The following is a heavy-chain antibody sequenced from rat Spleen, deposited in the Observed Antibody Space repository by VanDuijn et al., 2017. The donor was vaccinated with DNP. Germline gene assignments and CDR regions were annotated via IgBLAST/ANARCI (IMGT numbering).Heavy chain of an antibody. D-gene: IGHD1-2*01. Sequence: EVQLVESGGGLVQPGRSLKLSCAASGFTFSDYNMAWVRQAPKKGLEWVATISYDGSSTYYRDSVKGRFTISRDNAKSTLYLQMDSLRSEDTATYYCARGTIAAMPFDYWGQGVMVTVSS. CDR1: GFTFSDYN. J-gene: IGHJ2*01. CDR3: ARGTIAAMPFDY. V-gene: IGHV5-7*01. CDR2: ISYDGSST.